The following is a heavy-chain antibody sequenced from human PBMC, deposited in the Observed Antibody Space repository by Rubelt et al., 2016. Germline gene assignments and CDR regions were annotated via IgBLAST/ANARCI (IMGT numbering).Heavy chain of an antibody. J-gene: IGHJ4*02. D-gene: IGHD1-26*01. CDR2: ISTSGSTI. Sequence: EVQLVESGGDLVQPGGSLKLSCAASGFTFSSCEMNWVRQAPGKGLEWVSYISTSGSTIYYADSVKGRFTISRDNAKTTLCLQRSRLRAEDTAVDYWARGVLVGVFDYWGQGTLVTVSS. V-gene: IGHV3-48*03. CDR1: GFTFSSCE. CDR3: ARGVLVGVFDY.